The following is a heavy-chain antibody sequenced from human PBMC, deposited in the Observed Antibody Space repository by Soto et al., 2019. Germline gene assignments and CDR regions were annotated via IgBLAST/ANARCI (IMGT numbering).Heavy chain of an antibody. CDR1: GFTFSSYW. V-gene: IGHV3-7*05. CDR2: IKQDGSDK. Sequence: EVQLVESGGGLVQPGGSLRLSCAASGFTFSSYWMSWVRQAPGKGLEWVANIKQDGSDKYYVDSVKYRFTISRDNAKNSLYLQMNSLPAEDTAIYYCAKVKSLAGQEWGQGTLVTVSS. CDR3: AKVKSLAGQE. D-gene: IGHD6-6*01. J-gene: IGHJ4*02.